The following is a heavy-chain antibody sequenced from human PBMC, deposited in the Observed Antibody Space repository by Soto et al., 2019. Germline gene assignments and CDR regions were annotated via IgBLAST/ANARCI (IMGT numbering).Heavy chain of an antibody. V-gene: IGHV1-69*01. D-gene: IGHD6-13*01. CDR3: ARAKGYSSSWYGYYYYGMDV. CDR2: IIPIFGTA. Sequence: QEQLVQSGAEVKKPGSSVKVSCKASGGTFSSYAISWVRQAPGQGLEWMGGIIPIFGTANYAQKFQGRVTITADESTSTAYMELSSLRSEDTAVYYCARAKGYSSSWYGYYYYGMDVWGQGTTVTVSS. J-gene: IGHJ6*02. CDR1: GGTFSSYA.